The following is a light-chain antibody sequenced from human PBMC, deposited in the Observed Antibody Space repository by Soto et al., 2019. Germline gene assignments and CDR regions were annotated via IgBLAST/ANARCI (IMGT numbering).Light chain of an antibody. J-gene: IGKJ1*01. V-gene: IGKV1-27*01. CDR3: RKFDSAPQT. Sequence: DIQLTQSPSSLSASVGDRVTITCRASQGIRHYLAWYQQKPGQVPKLLISEASNLQSGVPSRFRGGVSGTEFTLTIISLQPEDVATYYCRKFDSAPQTFGQRTKV. CDR2: EAS. CDR1: QGIRHY.